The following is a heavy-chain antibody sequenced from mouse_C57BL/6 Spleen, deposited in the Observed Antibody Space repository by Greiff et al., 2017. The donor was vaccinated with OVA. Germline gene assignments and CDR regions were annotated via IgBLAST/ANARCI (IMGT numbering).Heavy chain of an antibody. CDR1: GYTFTNYW. V-gene: IGHV1-63*01. J-gene: IGHJ2*01. CDR3: AREYSNQGYNYFDY. D-gene: IGHD2-5*01. Sequence: VQLQQSGAELVRPGTSVKMSCKASGYTFTNYWIGWAKQRPGHGLEWLGDIYPGGGYTNYNEKFKGKATLTADKSSSTAYMQFSSLTSEDSAIYYSAREYSNQGYNYFDYWGQGTTLTVSS. CDR2: IYPGGGYT.